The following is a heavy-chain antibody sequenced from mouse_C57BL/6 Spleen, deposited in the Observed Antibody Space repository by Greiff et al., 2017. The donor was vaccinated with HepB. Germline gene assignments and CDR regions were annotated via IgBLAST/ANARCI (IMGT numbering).Heavy chain of an antibody. J-gene: IGHJ2*01. D-gene: IGHD3-1*01. V-gene: IGHV1-82*01. CDR2: IYPGDGDT. CDR3: ASPAFH. Sequence: VQLQQSGPELVKPGASVKISCKASGYAFSSSWMNWVKQRPGKGLEWIGRIYPGDGDTNYNGKFKGKATLTADKSSSTAYMQLSSLTSEDSAVYFCASPAFHWGQGTTLTVSS. CDR1: GYAFSSSW.